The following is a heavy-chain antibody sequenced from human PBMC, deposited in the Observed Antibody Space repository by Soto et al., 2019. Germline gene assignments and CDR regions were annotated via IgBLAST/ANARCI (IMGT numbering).Heavy chain of an antibody. V-gene: IGHV1-69*06. CDR3: ARDPDYGGNSGLGLVDY. CDR2: IIPIFGTP. CDR1: GGTFSSYA. J-gene: IGHJ4*02. Sequence: QVQLVQSGAEVKKPGSSVKVSCKASGGTFSSYAISWVRQAPGQGLEWMGGIIPIFGTPNYAQKFQGGVTITADISTSTAYMELSSLRSEDTAVYYCARDPDYGGNSGLGLVDYWGQGTLVTVSS. D-gene: IGHD4-17*01.